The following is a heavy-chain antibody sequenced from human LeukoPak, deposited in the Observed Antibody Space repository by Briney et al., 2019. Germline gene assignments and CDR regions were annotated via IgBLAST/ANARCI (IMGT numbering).Heavy chain of an antibody. J-gene: IGHJ5*02. D-gene: IGHD3-16*01. V-gene: IGHV3-30*04. CDR2: ISYDGSNK. CDR1: GFTFSSYA. CDR3: AKDGGNWFDP. Sequence: PGRSLRLSCAASGFTFSSYAMHWVRQAPGKGLEWVAVISYDGSNKYYADSVKGRFTISRDNSKNTLYLQMNSLRAEDTAVYYCAKDGGNWFDPWGQGTLDTVSS.